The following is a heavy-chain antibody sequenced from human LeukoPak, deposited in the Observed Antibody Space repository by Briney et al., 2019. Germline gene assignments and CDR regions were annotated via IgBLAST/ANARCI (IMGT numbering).Heavy chain of an antibody. CDR1: GGSISSYY. V-gene: IGHV4-59*12. D-gene: IGHD6-19*01. Sequence: SETLSLTCTVSGGSISSYYWSWIRQPPGKGLEWIGYIYYSGSTNYNPSLKSRVTISVDTSKNQFSLKLSSVTAADTAVYYCARSREQWSPFDYWGQGSLVTVSS. CDR2: IYYSGST. CDR3: ARSREQWSPFDY. J-gene: IGHJ4*02.